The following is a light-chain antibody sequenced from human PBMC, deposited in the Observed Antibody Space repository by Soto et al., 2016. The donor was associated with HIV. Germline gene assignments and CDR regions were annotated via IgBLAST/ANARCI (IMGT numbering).Light chain of an antibody. J-gene: IGKJ2*01. CDR2: KAS. Sequence: DIQMTQSPSSVSASVGDRVTITCRASQSISNWLAWYQQKPGKAPKLLIYKASYLDSRVPSRFTGSGSGTEFTLTISSLQPDDFATYYCQQYNSYSAMYTFGQGTKLEIK. CDR1: QSISNW. V-gene: IGKV1-5*03. CDR3: QQYNSYSAMYT.